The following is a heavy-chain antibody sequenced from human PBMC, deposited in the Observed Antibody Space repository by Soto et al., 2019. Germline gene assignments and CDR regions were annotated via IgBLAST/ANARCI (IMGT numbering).Heavy chain of an antibody. J-gene: IGHJ4*02. CDR1: EFTFSRHT. Sequence: QVHLEESGGGVVQPGRSLRLSCAASEFTFSRHTMHWVRQAPGKGLEWVASISYDGSDTYYADSVKGRFTISRDNSKNTLSVEMDSLRAEDTAVYYGARDRLRLGELSLLGYFDYWGQGTLVTVSS. CDR2: ISYDGSDT. D-gene: IGHD3-16*02. V-gene: IGHV3-30*04. CDR3: ARDRLRLGELSLLGYFDY.